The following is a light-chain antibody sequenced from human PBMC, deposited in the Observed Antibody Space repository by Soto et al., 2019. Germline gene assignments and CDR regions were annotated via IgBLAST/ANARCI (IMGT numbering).Light chain of an antibody. J-gene: IGKJ1*01. V-gene: IGKV3-20*01. CDR3: QQYGSSGT. CDR2: GAS. Sequence: EIVLTQSPATPSLSPGERATLSCWASQSVNRYLVWYQQKPGQAPRLLMYGASNRATGIPDRFSGSGSGTDFTLTISRLEPEDFAVYYCQQYGSSGTFGQGTKVDI. CDR1: QSVNRY.